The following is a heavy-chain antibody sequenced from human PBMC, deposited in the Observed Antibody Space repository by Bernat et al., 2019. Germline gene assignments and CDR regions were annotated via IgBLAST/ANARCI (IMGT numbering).Heavy chain of an antibody. J-gene: IGHJ3*02. D-gene: IGHD2-15*01. Sequence: QVQLVESGGGVVQPGRSLRLSCAASGFTFSSYGMHWVRQAPGKGLEWVAVISYDGSNKYYADSVKSRFTISRDNSKNTLYLQMNSLRAEDTAVYYCMVGISCYPPQRGECHDAFDIWGQGTMVTVSS. CDR2: ISYDGSNK. V-gene: IGHV3-30*03. CDR3: MVGISCYPPQRGECHDAFDI. CDR1: GFTFSSYG.